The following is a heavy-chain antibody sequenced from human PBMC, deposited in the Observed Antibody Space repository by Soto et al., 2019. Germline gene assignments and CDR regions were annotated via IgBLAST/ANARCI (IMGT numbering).Heavy chain of an antibody. V-gene: IGHV1-69*12. J-gene: IGHJ4*02. Sequence: QVQLVQSGAEVKKPGSSVKVSCKASGGTFSSYAISWVRQAPGQGLEWMGGIIPIFGTANYAQKFQGRVTSTADESTSTAYMELSSLRSDDTAVYYCARDGAPKSVVYDFWSGYYTGWGQGTLVTVSS. D-gene: IGHD3-3*01. CDR1: GGTFSSYA. CDR2: IIPIFGTA. CDR3: ARDGAPKSVVYDFWSGYYTG.